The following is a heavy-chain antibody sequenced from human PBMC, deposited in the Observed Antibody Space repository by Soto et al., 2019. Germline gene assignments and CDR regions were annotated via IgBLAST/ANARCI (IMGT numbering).Heavy chain of an antibody. CDR3: AGRNSLASVSLNFRELSNYKWIDP. D-gene: IGHD3-16*02. Sequence: SETLSLTCTVSGGSISSSSYYWGWIRQPPGKGLEWIGSIYYSGSTYYNPSLKSRVTISVDTSNNQFSLNLISVTASDTAVYYCAGRNSLASVSLNFRELSNYKWIDPWGPGTLVTVSS. V-gene: IGHV4-39*01. J-gene: IGHJ5*02. CDR1: GGSISSSSYY. CDR2: IYYSGST.